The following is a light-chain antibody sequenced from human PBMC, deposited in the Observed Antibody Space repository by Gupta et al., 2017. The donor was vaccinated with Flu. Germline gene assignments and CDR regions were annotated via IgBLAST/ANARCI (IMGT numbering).Light chain of an antibody. J-gene: IGLJ2*01. Sequence: SYVLTQPPSGSVAPGKSATITCGGDNIRTKLVHWYKKKAGQAPVLVVHDDSGRPSGIPERLSGSNSGTTATLTIGRVEAGDEADYYCQVGDTDTDHQVFGGGTKLTVL. CDR1: NIRTKL. V-gene: IGLV3-21*03. CDR3: QVGDTDTDHQV. CDR2: DDS.